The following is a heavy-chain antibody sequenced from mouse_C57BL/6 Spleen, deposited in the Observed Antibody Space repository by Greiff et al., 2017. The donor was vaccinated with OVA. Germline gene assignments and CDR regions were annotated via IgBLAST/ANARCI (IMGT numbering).Heavy chain of an antibody. D-gene: IGHD2-3*01. CDR3: ARGDDGYYFDY. CDR2: IDTSDSYT. CDR1: GYTFTSYW. Sequence: QVQLKQPGAELVMPGASVKLSCKASGYTFTSYWMHWVKQRPGQGLEWIGEIDTSDSYTNYNQKFKGKSTLTVDKSSSTAYMQLSSLTSEDSAVYYCARGDDGYYFDYWGQGTTLTVSS. J-gene: IGHJ2*01. V-gene: IGHV1-69*01.